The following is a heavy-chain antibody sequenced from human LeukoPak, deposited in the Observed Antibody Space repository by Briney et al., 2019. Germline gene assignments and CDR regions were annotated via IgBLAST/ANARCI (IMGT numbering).Heavy chain of an antibody. V-gene: IGHV4-39*01. D-gene: IGHD3-3*01. CDR2: IYYSGST. CDR3: ATTWNYDFWSGYLYYFDY. J-gene: IGHJ4*02. CDR1: GGSISSSSYY. Sequence: SETLSLTCTVSGGSISSSSYYWGWIRQPPGKGLEWIGSIYYSGSTYYNPSLKSRVTISVDTSKNQFSLKLSSVTAADTAVYYCATTWNYDFWSGYLYYFDYWGQGTLVTVSS.